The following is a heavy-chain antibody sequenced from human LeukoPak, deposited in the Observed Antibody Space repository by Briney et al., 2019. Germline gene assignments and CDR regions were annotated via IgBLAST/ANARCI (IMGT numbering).Heavy chain of an antibody. CDR1: GGSISSYY. CDR3: ARHGYSSSFEY. CDR2: IYFSGST. D-gene: IGHD6-13*01. J-gene: IGHJ4*02. V-gene: IGHV4-59*08. Sequence: PSETLSLTCTVSGGSISSYYWSWLRLPPGKGLEWMGYIYFSGSTNYNPSLKSRVTISVDTSKNQFSLKLSSVTAADTAVYYRARHGYSSSFEYWGQGTLVTVSS.